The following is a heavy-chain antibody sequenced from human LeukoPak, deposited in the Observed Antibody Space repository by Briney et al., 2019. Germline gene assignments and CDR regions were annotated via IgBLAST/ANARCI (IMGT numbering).Heavy chain of an antibody. J-gene: IGHJ3*01. CDR2: TGSSSTTI. V-gene: IGHV3-48*01. D-gene: IGHD6-19*01. Sequence: PGGSLRFSCAASGFTFSSYSMNWVRHAPGNGLEWVSYTGSSSTTIYYADSVKGRFTISRDNAKNSLYLQMNSLKAEDTAVYYCARGVAVAAFSAFDVWGQGTMVTVSS. CDR1: GFTFSSYS. CDR3: ARGVAVAAFSAFDV.